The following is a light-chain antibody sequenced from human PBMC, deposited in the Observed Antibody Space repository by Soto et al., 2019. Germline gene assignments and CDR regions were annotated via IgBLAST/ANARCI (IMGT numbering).Light chain of an antibody. CDR1: SSNIGGNT. V-gene: IGLV1-44*01. CDR3: AAWDDSLNGHV. J-gene: IGLJ1*01. CDR2: TNN. Sequence: QSVLTQPPSASGTPGQRVTISCSGSSSNIGGNTVSWYQQFPGTAPKLLIYTNNQRPLGVPDRFSGSKSDTSASLAISALQSEDEAHYYCAAWDDSLNGHVFGTGTKLTVL.